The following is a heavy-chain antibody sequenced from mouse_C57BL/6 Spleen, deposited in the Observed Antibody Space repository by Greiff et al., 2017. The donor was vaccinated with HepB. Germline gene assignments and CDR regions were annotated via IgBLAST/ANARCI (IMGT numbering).Heavy chain of an antibody. V-gene: IGHV1-64*01. CDR3: AREVLRFDY. J-gene: IGHJ2*01. CDR1: GYTFTSYW. D-gene: IGHD1-1*01. Sequence: QVQLKQSGAELVKPGASVKLSCKASGYTFTSYWMHWVKQRPGQGLEWIGMIHPNSGSTNYNEKFKSKATLTVDKSSSTAYMQLSSLTSEDSAVYYCAREVLRFDYWGQGTTLTVSS. CDR2: IHPNSGST.